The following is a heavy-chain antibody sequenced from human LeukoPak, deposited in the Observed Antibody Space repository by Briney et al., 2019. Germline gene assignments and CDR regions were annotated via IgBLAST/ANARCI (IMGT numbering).Heavy chain of an antibody. CDR2: ISAYNGNT. CDR1: GYTFTSYD. J-gene: IGHJ4*02. Sequence: ASVKVSCKASGYTFTSYDINWVRQATGQGLEWMGWISAYNGNTNYAQKLQGRVTMTTDTSTSTAYMELRSLRSDDTAVYYCVIWPAHYYFDYWGQGTLVTVSS. D-gene: IGHD3-10*01. CDR3: VIWPAHYYFDY. V-gene: IGHV1-18*01.